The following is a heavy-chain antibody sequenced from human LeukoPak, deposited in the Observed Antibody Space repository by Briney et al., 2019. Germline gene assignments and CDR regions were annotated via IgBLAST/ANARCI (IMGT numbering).Heavy chain of an antibody. D-gene: IGHD6-13*01. V-gene: IGHV7-4-1*02. J-gene: IGHJ4*02. CDR1: EYTFTSYA. CDR3: ARGGSSWYDY. Sequence: ASVKVSCKASEYTFTSYAMNWVRQAPGQGLEWMGSINTNTRSPTYAQGFTRRFVFSLDTSVSTAYLQISSLEAADTAMYYCARGGSSWYDYWGQGTLVTVSS. CDR2: INTNTRSP.